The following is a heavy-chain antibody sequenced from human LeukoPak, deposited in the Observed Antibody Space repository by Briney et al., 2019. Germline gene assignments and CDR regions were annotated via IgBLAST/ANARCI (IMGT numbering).Heavy chain of an antibody. V-gene: IGHV3-23*01. CDR2: ISGSGGST. Sequence: GGSLRLSCAASGFTFSSYAMSWVRQAPGKGLEWVSAISGSGGSTYYADSVKGRFTISRDNSKNTLYLQMNSLRAEDAAVYYCAKDLYGDYSFDYWGQGTLVTVSS. D-gene: IGHD4-17*01. CDR1: GFTFSSYA. CDR3: AKDLYGDYSFDY. J-gene: IGHJ4*02.